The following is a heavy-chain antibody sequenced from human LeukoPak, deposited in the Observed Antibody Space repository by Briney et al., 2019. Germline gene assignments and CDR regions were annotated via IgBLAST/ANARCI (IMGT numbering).Heavy chain of an antibody. CDR3: AKVTIFGVVDTPRPWGYFDY. CDR1: GFTFSSYA. CDR2: ISGSGGST. D-gene: IGHD3-3*01. J-gene: IGHJ4*02. Sequence: GGSLRLSCAASGFTFSSYAMSWVRQAPGKGLEWVSAISGSGGSTYYADSVKGRFTISRDNSKNTLYLQMNSLRAEDTAVYYCAKVTIFGVVDTPRPWGYFDYWGQGTLVTVSS. V-gene: IGHV3-23*01.